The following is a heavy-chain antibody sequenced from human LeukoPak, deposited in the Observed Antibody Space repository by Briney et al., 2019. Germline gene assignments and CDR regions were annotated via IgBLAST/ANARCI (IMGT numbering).Heavy chain of an antibody. V-gene: IGHV3-11*06. J-gene: IGHJ4*02. CDR2: ITNSGNSK. CDR1: GFTVSSNY. D-gene: IGHD3-22*01. CDR3: ARTRSSGYLTSDY. Sequence: PGGSLRLSCAASGFTVSSNYMSWVRQAPGKGLEWVSYITNSGNSKSYADSVKGRFTISRDNTKNSLYLQMNGLRAEDTAVYYCARTRSSGYLTSDYWARESWSPSPQ.